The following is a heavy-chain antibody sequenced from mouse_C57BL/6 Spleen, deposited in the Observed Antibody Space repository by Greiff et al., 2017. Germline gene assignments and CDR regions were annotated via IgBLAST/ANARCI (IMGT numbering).Heavy chain of an antibody. CDR2: IYPGSGST. CDR1: GYTFTSYW. V-gene: IGHV1-55*01. Sequence: VQLQQPGAELVKPGASVKMSCKASGYTFTSYWITWVKQRPGQGLEWIGDIYPGSGSTNYNEKFKSKATLTVDTSSSTAYMQLSSLTSEDSAVYYYARGVTTVVEVDYWGQGTTLTVSS. D-gene: IGHD1-1*01. J-gene: IGHJ2*01. CDR3: ARGVTTVVEVDY.